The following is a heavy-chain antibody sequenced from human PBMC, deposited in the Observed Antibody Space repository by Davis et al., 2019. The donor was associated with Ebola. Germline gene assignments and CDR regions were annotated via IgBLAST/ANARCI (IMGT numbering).Heavy chain of an antibody. CDR3: AKDRSWLAAAGTGYFQH. D-gene: IGHD6-13*01. V-gene: IGHV3-23*03. CDR2: IYSGGST. Sequence: PGGSLRLSCAASGFTFSSYAMSWVRQAPGKGLEWVSVIYSGGSTYYADSVKGRFTISRDNSKNTLYLQMNSLRAEDTAVYYCAKDRSWLAAAGTGYFQHWGQGTLVTVSS. J-gene: IGHJ1*01. CDR1: GFTFSSYA.